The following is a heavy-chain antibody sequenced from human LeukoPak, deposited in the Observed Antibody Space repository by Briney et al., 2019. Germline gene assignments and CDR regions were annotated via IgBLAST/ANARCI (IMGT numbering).Heavy chain of an antibody. Sequence: GESLRLSCTASGFTFSNFWMGWVRQAPGKGLEWVANIKQDETEKFYLGSVKGRFTISRDNAKNSLYLQMNSLRAEDTAVYYCASPSSVDFWSGYYAPFDYWGQGTLVPSPQ. D-gene: IGHD3-3*01. CDR1: GFTFSNFW. J-gene: IGHJ4*02. CDR3: ASPSSVDFWSGYYAPFDY. CDR2: IKQDETEK. V-gene: IGHV3-7*01.